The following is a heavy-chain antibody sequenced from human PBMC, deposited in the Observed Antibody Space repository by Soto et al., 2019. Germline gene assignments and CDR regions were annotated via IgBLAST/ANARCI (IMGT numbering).Heavy chain of an antibody. V-gene: IGHV3-23*01. J-gene: IGHJ4*02. CDR2: ISGSGGST. D-gene: IGHD6-13*01. Sequence: EVQLLESGGGLVQPGGSLRLSCADSGFTFSSYAMSWVRQAPGKGLEWVSAISGSGGSTYYADSVKGRFTISRDNSKNTLYLQMNSLRAEDTAVYYCAKVTRGSSSWLYYFDYWGQGTLVTVSS. CDR3: AKVTRGSSSWLYYFDY. CDR1: GFTFSSYA.